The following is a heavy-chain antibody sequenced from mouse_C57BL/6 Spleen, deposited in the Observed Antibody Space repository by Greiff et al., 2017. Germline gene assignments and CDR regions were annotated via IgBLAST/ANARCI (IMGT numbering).Heavy chain of an antibody. CDR3: DRSGPYAMDY. J-gene: IGHJ4*01. Sequence: VKLQESGPELVKPGASVKISCKASGYAFSSSWMNWVKQRPGQGLEWIGRIYPGDGDTNYNGKFKGKATLTADKSSSTAYMQLSSLTSEDSAVYVCDRSGPYAMDYWGQGTSVTVSS. CDR2: IYPGDGDT. CDR1: GYAFSSSW. V-gene: IGHV1-82*01.